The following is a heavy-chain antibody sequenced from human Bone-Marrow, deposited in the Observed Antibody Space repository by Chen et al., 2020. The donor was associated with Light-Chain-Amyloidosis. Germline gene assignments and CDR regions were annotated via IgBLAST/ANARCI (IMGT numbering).Heavy chain of an antibody. V-gene: IGHV1-18*01. CDR1: GYTFTSYG. CDR3: ARDRPEISTEYSSSSALHYYFDY. D-gene: IGHD6-6*01. J-gene: IGHJ4*02. CDR2: ISAYNGNT. Sequence: QVQLVQSGAEVKKPGASVKVSCKASGYTFTSYGISWVRQAPGQGLEWMGWISAYNGNTNYAQKLQGRVTMTTDTSTSTAYMELRSLRSDDTAVYYCARDRPEISTEYSSSSALHYYFDYWGQGTLVTVSS.